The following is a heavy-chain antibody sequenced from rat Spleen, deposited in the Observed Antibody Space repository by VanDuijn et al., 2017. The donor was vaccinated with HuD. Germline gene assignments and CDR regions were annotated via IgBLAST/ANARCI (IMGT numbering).Heavy chain of an antibody. D-gene: IGHD1-11*01. CDR1: GFTFSNYG. CDR3: ARREGGLFDY. Sequence: EVQLVESGGGLVQPGRSMKLSCSVSGFTFSNYGMAWVRQAPKKGLEWVAYISYDGGNTYYRDSVKGRFTISRDNAKSTLYLQMNSLRSEDTATYYCARREGGLFDYWGQGVMVTVSS. J-gene: IGHJ2*01. V-gene: IGHV5-22*01. CDR2: ISYDGGNT.